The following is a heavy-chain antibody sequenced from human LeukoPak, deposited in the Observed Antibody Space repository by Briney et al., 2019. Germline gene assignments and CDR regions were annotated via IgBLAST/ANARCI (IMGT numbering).Heavy chain of an antibody. CDR1: GFTFSSYW. CDR3: ARAPRGVRGDLIHFDY. J-gene: IGHJ4*02. CDR2: IKQDGSEK. V-gene: IGHV3-7*01. D-gene: IGHD3-10*01. Sequence: GESLRLSCAASGFTFSSYWMSWVRQAPGKGLEWVANIKQDGSEKYYVDSVKGRFTISRDNAKNSLYLQMNSLRAEDTAVYYCARAPRGVRGDLIHFDYWGQGTLVTVSS.